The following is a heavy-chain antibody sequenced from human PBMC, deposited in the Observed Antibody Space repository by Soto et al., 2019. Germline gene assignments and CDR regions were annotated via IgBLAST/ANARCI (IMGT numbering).Heavy chain of an antibody. CDR1: GGTFSSYA. J-gene: IGHJ6*02. Sequence: QVQLVQSGAEVQKPGSSVKVSCKASGGTFSSYAISWVRQAPGQGLEWMGGIIPIFGTANYAQKFQGRVTITADDSTSTAYMELSSLRSEDTAVYYCARDPMVRGVTYYYYGMDVWGQGTTVTVSS. V-gene: IGHV1-69*01. CDR2: IIPIFGTA. D-gene: IGHD3-10*01. CDR3: ARDPMVRGVTYYYYGMDV.